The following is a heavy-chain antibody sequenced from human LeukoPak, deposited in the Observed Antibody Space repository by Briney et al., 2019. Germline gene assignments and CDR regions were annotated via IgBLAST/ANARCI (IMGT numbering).Heavy chain of an antibody. CDR3: ASFNFGSGSHDH. Sequence: GGSLRLSCAASGLSFSTYWMSWVRQARGKGLEWVANIKRDGSETYYVDSVKGRFTISRDNAKKSLYLQMNSLRAEDTAVFYCASFNFGSGSHDHWGQGTLVTVSS. J-gene: IGHJ4*02. CDR2: IKRDGSET. CDR1: GLSFSTYW. V-gene: IGHV3-7*02. D-gene: IGHD3-10*01.